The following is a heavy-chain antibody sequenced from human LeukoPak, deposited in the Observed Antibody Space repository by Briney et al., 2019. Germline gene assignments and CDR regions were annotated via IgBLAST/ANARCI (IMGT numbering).Heavy chain of an antibody. CDR1: GYTFTGYY. Sequence: ASVKVSCKASGYTFTGYYIHWVRQAPGQGLEWMGRFNPNSGGTNYAQMFQGRVTMTRDTSINTVYIELSRLRSDDTAVYYCTRDLEADIAFIYWGQGTLVTVSS. V-gene: IGHV1-2*06. CDR3: TRDLEADIAFIY. D-gene: IGHD5-12*01. CDR2: FNPNSGGT. J-gene: IGHJ4*02.